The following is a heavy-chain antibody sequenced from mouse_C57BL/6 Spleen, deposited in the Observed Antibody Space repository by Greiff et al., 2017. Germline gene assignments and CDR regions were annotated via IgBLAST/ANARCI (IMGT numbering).Heavy chain of an antibody. D-gene: IGHD1-1*01. Sequence: EVKVEESGPGLVKPSQSLSLTCSVTGYSITSGYYWNWIRQFPGNKLEWMGYISYDGSNNYNPSLKNRISITRDTSKNQFFLKLNSVTTEDTATYYCATPLYYGSTWFAYWGQGTLVTVSA. CDR3: ATPLYYGSTWFAY. V-gene: IGHV3-6*01. CDR1: GYSITSGYY. J-gene: IGHJ3*01. CDR2: ISYDGSN.